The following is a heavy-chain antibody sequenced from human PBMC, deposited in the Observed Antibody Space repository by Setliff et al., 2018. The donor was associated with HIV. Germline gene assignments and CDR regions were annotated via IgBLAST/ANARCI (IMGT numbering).Heavy chain of an antibody. D-gene: IGHD5-18*01. CDR2: INSDGSST. J-gene: IGHJ4*02. V-gene: IGHV3-74*01. CDR3: AIQNTIDY. CDR1: VFSFSNYW. Sequence: GGSLSLACAASVFSFSNYWMPWVRQAPGKGLVCVSRINSDGSSTSYADPVKRRFTISRDNAKNTLYLQMNSLRAEDIGVYYCAIQNTIDYWGQGTLVTVSS.